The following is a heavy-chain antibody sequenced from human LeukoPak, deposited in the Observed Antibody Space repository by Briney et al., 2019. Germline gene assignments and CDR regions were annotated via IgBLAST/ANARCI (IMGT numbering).Heavy chain of an antibody. J-gene: IGHJ4*02. CDR2: INSDGSIT. CDR1: GFTFSNSW. V-gene: IGHV3-74*01. Sequence: PGGSLRLSCAASGFTFSNSWMYWVRQAPGKGLVWVSRINSDGSITQYADSVKGRFTISRDNAKNTLFLQMNSLRVEDTAAYYCASGSDHGGSYYHDWGQGSPVIVSS. CDR3: ASGSDHGGSYYHD. D-gene: IGHD1-26*01.